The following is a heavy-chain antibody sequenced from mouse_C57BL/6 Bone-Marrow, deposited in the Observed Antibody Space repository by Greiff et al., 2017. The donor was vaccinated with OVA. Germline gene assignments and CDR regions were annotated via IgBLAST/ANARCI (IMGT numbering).Heavy chain of an antibody. Sequence: DVQLVESGGGLVQPGGSLKLSCAASGFTFSDYYMYWVRQTPEKRLEWVAYISNGGGSTYYPDTVKGRFTISRDNAKNTLYLQMSRLKSEDTAMYYCARHEYYGSSLVHFDVWGTGTTVTVSS. V-gene: IGHV5-12*01. J-gene: IGHJ1*03. CDR1: GFTFSDYY. CDR3: ARHEYYGSSLVHFDV. CDR2: ISNGGGST. D-gene: IGHD1-1*01.